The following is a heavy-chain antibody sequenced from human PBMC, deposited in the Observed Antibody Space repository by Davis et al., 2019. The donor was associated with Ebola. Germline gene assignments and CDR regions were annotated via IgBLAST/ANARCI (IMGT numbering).Heavy chain of an antibody. D-gene: IGHD2-15*01. CDR2: INHSGST. Sequence: MPSETLSLTCAVYGGSFSGYYWSWIRQLPGKGLEWIGEINHSGSTNYNPSLKSRVTISVDTSKNQFSLKLSSVTAADTAVYYCARARVVVVAARYIYYYYGMDVWGQGTTVTVSS. CDR3: ARARVVVVAARYIYYYYGMDV. CDR1: GGSFSGYY. V-gene: IGHV4-34*01. J-gene: IGHJ6*02.